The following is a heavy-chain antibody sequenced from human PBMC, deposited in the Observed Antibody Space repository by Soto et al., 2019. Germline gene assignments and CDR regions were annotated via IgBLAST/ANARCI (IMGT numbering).Heavy chain of an antibody. J-gene: IGHJ6*02. CDR1: GFTFSDNA. D-gene: IGHD2-2*01. Sequence: VGSLRLSCGASGFTFSDNAMTWVRQAPGKGLEWVSSISDDGDSTYYADSVKGRFAVSRDNSKNTLFLHMNSLGAEDTAVYYCAKSLSTAVNYGLDVWGQGTSVTVSS. V-gene: IGHV3-23*01. CDR2: ISDDGDST. CDR3: AKSLSTAVNYGLDV.